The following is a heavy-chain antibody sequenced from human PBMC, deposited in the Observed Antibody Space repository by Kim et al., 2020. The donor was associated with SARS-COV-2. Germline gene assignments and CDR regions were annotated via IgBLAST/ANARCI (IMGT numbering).Heavy chain of an antibody. CDR2: INAGNGNT. V-gene: IGHV1-3*01. J-gene: IGHJ6*02. CDR3: ARDQGITMIPYGYYYYGMDV. D-gene: IGHD3-22*01. Sequence: ASVKVSCKASGYTFTSYAMHWLRQAPGQRLEWMGWINAGNGNTKYSQKFQGRVTITRDTSASTAYMELSSLRSEDTAVYYCARDQGITMIPYGYYYYGMDVWGQGTTVTVSS. CDR1: GYTFTSYA.